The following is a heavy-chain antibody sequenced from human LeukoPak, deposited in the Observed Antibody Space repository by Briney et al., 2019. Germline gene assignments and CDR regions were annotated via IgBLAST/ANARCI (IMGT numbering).Heavy chain of an antibody. V-gene: IGHV1-24*01. CDR2: FDPEDGET. Sequence: GASVKVSCKVSGYTLTELSMHWVRQAPGKGLEWMGGFDPEDGETIYAQKFQGRVTMTEDTSTDTAYMELSSLRSEDTAVYYCATLPRCYYDSSGYYYTDYWGQGTLVTVSS. D-gene: IGHD3-22*01. CDR3: ATLPRCYYDSSGYYYTDY. J-gene: IGHJ4*02. CDR1: GYTLTELS.